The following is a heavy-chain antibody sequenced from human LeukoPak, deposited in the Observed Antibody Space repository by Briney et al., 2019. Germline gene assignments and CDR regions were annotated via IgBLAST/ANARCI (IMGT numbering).Heavy chain of an antibody. V-gene: IGHV3-7*01. CDR3: ARGRGDY. Sequence: GGSLRLPCAASGFTFSSYWRTWVREAPGKGLEWVADIKENGGEKYYVDSVKGRFTISRDNAKNSLYLQMSSLRAEDTAVYYCARGRGDYWGQGTLVTVSS. CDR1: GFTFSSYW. CDR2: IKENGGEK. J-gene: IGHJ4*02.